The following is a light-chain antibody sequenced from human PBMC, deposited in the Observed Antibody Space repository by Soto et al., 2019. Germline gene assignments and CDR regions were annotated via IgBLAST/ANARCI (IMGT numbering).Light chain of an antibody. CDR1: QSISSW. V-gene: IGKV1-5*01. Sequence: DIQMTQCPSTLSASVGARFTITCRARQSISSWLAWYQQKPGKAPKLLIYDASSLASGVPSRFSGSGSGTDFTLTISSLQPEDFATYYCQQANSFPLTFGGGTKVDIK. CDR2: DAS. J-gene: IGKJ4*01. CDR3: QQANSFPLT.